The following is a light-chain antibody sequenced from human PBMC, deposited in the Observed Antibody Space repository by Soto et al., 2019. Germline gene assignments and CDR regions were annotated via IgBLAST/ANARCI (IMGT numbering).Light chain of an antibody. J-gene: IGLJ1*01. V-gene: IGLV1-47*01. CDR1: SSNIGSNS. CDR2: RNN. Sequence: QSVLTHPPSASGTPGQRVTISCSGSSSNIGSNSVYWYQQLPGTAPKLLIYRNNQRPSGVPDRFSGSKSGASASLAISGLRSEDEADYYCAAWDDSLRGCVFGTGTTLTVL. CDR3: AAWDDSLRGCV.